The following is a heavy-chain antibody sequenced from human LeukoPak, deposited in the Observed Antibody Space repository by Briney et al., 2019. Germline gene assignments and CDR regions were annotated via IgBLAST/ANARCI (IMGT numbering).Heavy chain of an antibody. CDR2: ISFDGSNK. Sequence: GGSLRLSCAASGFTVSSNYMSWVRQAPGKGLEWVAVISFDGSNKYYADSVKGRFTISRDNSKNTLYLQMNSLRAEDTAVYYCARSLTYGSGTYYVVDYWGQGTLVTVSS. CDR3: ARSLTYGSGTYYVVDY. V-gene: IGHV3-30-3*01. D-gene: IGHD3-10*01. CDR1: GFTVSSNY. J-gene: IGHJ4*02.